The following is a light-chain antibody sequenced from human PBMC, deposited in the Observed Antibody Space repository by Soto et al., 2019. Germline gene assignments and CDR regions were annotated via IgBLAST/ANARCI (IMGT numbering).Light chain of an antibody. V-gene: IGLV2-23*01. Sequence: QSVVTQPASVSGSPGQSITISCTGTNSDLGSFDLVSWYQQHPGQAPKVIIFEGTKRPSGVSNRFSGSKSGNAASLTISRLHVEDEADYYCCASAGDKSHVFGTGTKVTVL. CDR1: NSDLGSFDL. CDR2: EGT. J-gene: IGLJ1*01. CDR3: CASAGDKSHV.